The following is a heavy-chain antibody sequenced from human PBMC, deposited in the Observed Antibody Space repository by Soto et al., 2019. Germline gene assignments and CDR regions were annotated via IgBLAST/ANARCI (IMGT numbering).Heavy chain of an antibody. D-gene: IGHD5-18*01. J-gene: IGHJ6*02. Sequence: RSKRVSCAASGFTIGGHGVHWVRQDKGTRLEWVAVISYDGSDKYNANSVKGRLTISRDNSKNTLYLQMKSLRAEDTAVYYCARDTGPNGYNDYYFGMDVWGQGTTVTVSS. CDR1: GFTIGGHG. V-gene: IGHV3-30*03. CDR3: ARDTGPNGYNDYYFGMDV. CDR2: ISYDGSDK.